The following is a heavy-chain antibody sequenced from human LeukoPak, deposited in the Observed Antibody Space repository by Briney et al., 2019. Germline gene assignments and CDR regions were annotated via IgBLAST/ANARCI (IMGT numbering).Heavy chain of an antibody. CDR3: ASGSSGYPDY. J-gene: IGHJ4*02. D-gene: IGHD3-22*01. CDR1: GGSISSGGYY. CDR2: IYYSGST. Sequence: SETLSLTCTVSGGSISSGGYYWSWIRQHPGKGLEWIGYIYYSGSTYYNPSLKSRVTISVDTSKNQLSLKLSSVTAADTAVYYCASGSSGYPDYWGQGTLVTVSS. V-gene: IGHV4-31*03.